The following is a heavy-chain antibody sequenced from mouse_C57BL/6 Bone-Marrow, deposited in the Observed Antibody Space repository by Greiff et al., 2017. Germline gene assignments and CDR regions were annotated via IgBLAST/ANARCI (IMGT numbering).Heavy chain of an antibody. D-gene: IGHD1-1*01. V-gene: IGHV2-2*01. CDR2: IWSGGST. CDR3: ARRGTFTTVVATDYAMDY. CDR1: GFSLTSYG. J-gene: IGHJ4*01. Sequence: VQLQQSGPGLVQPSQSLSITCTVSGFSLTSYGVHWVRQSPGKGLEWLGVIWSGGSTDYNAAFISRLSISKDNSKSQVFFKMNSLQADDTAIYYCARRGTFTTVVATDYAMDYWGQGTSVTVSS.